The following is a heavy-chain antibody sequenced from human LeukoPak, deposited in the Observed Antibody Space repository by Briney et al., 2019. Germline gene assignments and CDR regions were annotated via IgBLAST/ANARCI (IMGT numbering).Heavy chain of an antibody. CDR2: IYYSGST. J-gene: IGHJ4*02. Sequence: SETLSLTCTVSGGSIYSYYWSWIRQPPGEGLEWIGYIYYSGSTNFNPSLESRVTISVDTAKNQFALKMSSVTGADTAIYYCARGGYYVDYWGQGSLDTVSS. CDR1: GGSIYSYY. CDR3: ARGGYYVDY. D-gene: IGHD1-26*01. V-gene: IGHV4-59*01.